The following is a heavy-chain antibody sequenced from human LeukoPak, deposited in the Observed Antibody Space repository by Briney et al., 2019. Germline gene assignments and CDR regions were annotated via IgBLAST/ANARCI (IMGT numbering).Heavy chain of an antibody. J-gene: IGHJ4*02. Sequence: GGSLRLSCTASAFTFSTYGMHWVRQAPGKGLEWVAFIRYDGSNKYYADSVKGRFTISRDNSKNTLYLQMNSLRAEDTAVYYCAKGHCSSTSCYGTGFDYWGQGTLVTVSS. D-gene: IGHD2-2*01. V-gene: IGHV3-30*02. CDR1: AFTFSTYG. CDR2: IRYDGSNK. CDR3: AKGHCSSTSCYGTGFDY.